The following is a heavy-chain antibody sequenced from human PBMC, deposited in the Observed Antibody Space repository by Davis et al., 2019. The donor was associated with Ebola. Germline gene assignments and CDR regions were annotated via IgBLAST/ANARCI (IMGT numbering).Heavy chain of an antibody. CDR2: ISPHNGNT. J-gene: IGHJ4*02. V-gene: IGHV1-18*04. D-gene: IGHD1-26*01. Sequence: AASVKVSCKTSGYPFTSSGVTWVRQAPGQGLQWMGWISPHNGNTKYAEKFQGRATMTTDTSTSTAYMELRSLGSDDTAVYFCGRDVGSYYAGLDYWGQGTLVTVSS. CDR3: GRDVGSYYAGLDY. CDR1: GYPFTSSG.